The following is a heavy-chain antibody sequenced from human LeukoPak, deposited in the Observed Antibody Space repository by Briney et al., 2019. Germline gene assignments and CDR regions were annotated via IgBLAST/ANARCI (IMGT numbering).Heavy chain of an antibody. CDR3: ARWVGATTRSYDY. D-gene: IGHD1-26*01. CDR1: GYTFTSYY. J-gene: IGHJ4*02. Sequence: GASVKVSCKASGYTFTSYYMHWVRQAPGQGLEWMGIINPSGGSTSYAQKSQGRVTMTRDMSTSTVYMELSSLRSEDTAVYYCARWVGATTRSYDYWGQGTLVTVSS. CDR2: INPSGGST. V-gene: IGHV1-46*01.